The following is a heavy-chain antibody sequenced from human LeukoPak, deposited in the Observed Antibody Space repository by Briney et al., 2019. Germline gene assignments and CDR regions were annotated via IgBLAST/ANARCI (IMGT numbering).Heavy chain of an antibody. CDR3: ASGVVDGIFDY. Sequence: SETLSLTCTVSGGSISSGDYYWSWIRQPPGKGLEWIGYIYYSGSTYYNPSLKSRVTISVDTSKNQFSLKLSSVTAADTAVYYCASGVVDGIFDYWGQGTLVTVSS. CDR2: IYYSGST. CDR1: GGSISSGDYY. V-gene: IGHV4-30-4*01. D-gene: IGHD2-15*01. J-gene: IGHJ4*02.